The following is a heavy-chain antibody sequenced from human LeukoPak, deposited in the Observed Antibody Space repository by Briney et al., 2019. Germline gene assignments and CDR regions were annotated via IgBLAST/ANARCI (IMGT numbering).Heavy chain of an antibody. D-gene: IGHD3-22*01. CDR2: IYSGAAT. V-gene: IGHV3-53*01. CDR3: ATHDTSGYYKFDY. CDR1: GFTVSRKY. Sequence: PGGSLRLSCAASGFTVSRKYMSWVRQAPGKGLEWVSVIYSGAATYYADSVKGRFTISRDNSKNTLYLQMNSLRVEDTAIYYCATHDTSGYYKFDYWGQGTLVTVSS. J-gene: IGHJ4*02.